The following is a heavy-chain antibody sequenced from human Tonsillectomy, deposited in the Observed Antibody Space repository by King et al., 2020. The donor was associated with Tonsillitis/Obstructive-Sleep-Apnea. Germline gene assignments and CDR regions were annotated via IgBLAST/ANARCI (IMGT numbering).Heavy chain of an antibody. CDR1: GFIVSSNY. Sequence: DVQLVESGGGLIQPGGSLRLSCAASGFIVSSNYMSWVRQAPGKGLEWVSVLYSGGGTAYAVSVKGRFTISRDNSNNTLYLQMNSLRAEDTAVYYCARVGYTSGWLRDWGQGTLVTVSS. CDR2: LYSGGGT. CDR3: ARVGYTSGWLRD. J-gene: IGHJ4*02. V-gene: IGHV3-53*01. D-gene: IGHD6-19*01.